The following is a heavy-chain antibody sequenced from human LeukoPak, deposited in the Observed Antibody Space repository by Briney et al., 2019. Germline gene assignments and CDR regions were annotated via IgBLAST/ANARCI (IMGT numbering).Heavy chain of an antibody. J-gene: IGHJ5*02. D-gene: IGHD3-22*01. CDR2: IKQDGSEK. V-gene: IGHV3-7*01. CDR3: ARDPPRYDSSGYFS. CDR1: GFPFSSYW. Sequence: GALSLSCAASGFPFSSYWMSWVRQAPGKGLEWVANIKQDGSEKYYVDSVKGRFTISRDNAKNSLYLQMNSLRAEDTAVYYCARDPPRYDSSGYFSWGQGTLVTVSS.